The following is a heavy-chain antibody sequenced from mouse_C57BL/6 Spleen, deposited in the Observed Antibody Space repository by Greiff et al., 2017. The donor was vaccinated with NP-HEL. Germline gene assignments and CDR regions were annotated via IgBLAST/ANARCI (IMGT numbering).Heavy chain of an antibody. CDR2: IYPGDGDT. J-gene: IGHJ1*03. V-gene: IGHV1-80*01. Sequence: QVQLKESGAELVKPGASVKISCKASGYAFSSYWMNWVKQRPGKGLEWIGQIYPGDGDTNYNGKFKGKATLTADKSSSTAYMQLSSLTSEDSAVYFCARFYSNWYFDVWGTGTTVTVSS. CDR3: ARFYSNWYFDV. CDR1: GYAFSSYW. D-gene: IGHD2-5*01.